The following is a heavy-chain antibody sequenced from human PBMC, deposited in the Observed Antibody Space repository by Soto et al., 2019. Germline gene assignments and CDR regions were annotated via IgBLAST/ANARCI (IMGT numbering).Heavy chain of an antibody. Sequence: GGSLRLSCAASGFTFSSYAMHWVRQAPGKGLEWVAVISYDGSNKYYADSVKGRFTISRDNSKNTLYLQMNSLRAEDTAVYYCARDLRQWLVLALFDYWGQGTLVTVS. V-gene: IGHV3-30-3*01. CDR1: GFTFSSYA. J-gene: IGHJ4*02. CDR2: ISYDGSNK. D-gene: IGHD6-19*01. CDR3: ARDLRQWLVLALFDY.